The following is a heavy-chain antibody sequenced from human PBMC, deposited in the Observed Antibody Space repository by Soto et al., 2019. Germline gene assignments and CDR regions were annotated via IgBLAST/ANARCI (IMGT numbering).Heavy chain of an antibody. CDR2: ISWNSGSI. CDR3: AKGPVSSWYAHFDY. V-gene: IGHV3-9*01. J-gene: IGHJ4*02. CDR1: GFTFDDYA. D-gene: IGHD6-13*01. Sequence: PGGSLRLSCAASGFTFDDYAMHWVRQAPGKGLEWVSGISWNSGSIGYADSVKGRFTISRDNAKNSLYLQMNSLRAEDTALYYCAKGPVSSWYAHFDYWGQGTLVTVSS.